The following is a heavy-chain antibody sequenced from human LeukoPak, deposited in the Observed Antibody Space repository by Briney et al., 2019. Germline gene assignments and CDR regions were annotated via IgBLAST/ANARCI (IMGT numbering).Heavy chain of an antibody. CDR1: GFTFSSYG. V-gene: IGHV3-30*02. CDR2: IRYDGSNK. CDR3: AKDRTPGIAAARNWFDP. J-gene: IGHJ5*02. Sequence: GGSLRLFCAASGFTFSSYGMHWVRQAPGKGLEWVAFIRYDGSNKYYADSVKGRFTISRDNSKNTLYLQMNSLRAEDTAVYYCAKDRTPGIAAARNWFDPWGQGTLVTVSS. D-gene: IGHD6-13*01.